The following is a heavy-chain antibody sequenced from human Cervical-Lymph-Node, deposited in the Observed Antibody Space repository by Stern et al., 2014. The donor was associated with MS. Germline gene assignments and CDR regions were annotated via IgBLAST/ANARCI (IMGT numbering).Heavy chain of an antibody. CDR3: AKATSVAAAGTWFDY. CDR2: ISGSGGSP. J-gene: IGHJ4*02. D-gene: IGHD6-13*01. Sequence: VQLVQSGGGLVQPGGSLRLSCAVSGFTFSSYAVGWVRQAPGKGLEWVSGISGSGGSPYYADSVKGRVTISTDNSKNTPYLQMNSLRAEDTAVYYCAKATSVAAAGTWFDYWGQGTLVTVSS. CDR1: GFTFSSYA. V-gene: IGHV3-23*04.